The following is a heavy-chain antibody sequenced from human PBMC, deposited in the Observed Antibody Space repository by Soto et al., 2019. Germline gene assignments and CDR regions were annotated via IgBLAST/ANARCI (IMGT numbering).Heavy chain of an antibody. D-gene: IGHD1-7*01. V-gene: IGHV3-21*04. CDR2: ISSSSSYI. J-gene: IGHJ3*02. CDR1: GFIFSRSA. CDR3: ARRARTATTNWGAFDI. Sequence: PGGSLRLSCAASGFIFSRSAMNWVRQAPGKGLEWVSSISSSSSYIYYADSVKGRFTISRDNAKNSLYLQMNSLRAEDTAVYYCARRARTATTNWGAFDIWGQGTMVTVSS.